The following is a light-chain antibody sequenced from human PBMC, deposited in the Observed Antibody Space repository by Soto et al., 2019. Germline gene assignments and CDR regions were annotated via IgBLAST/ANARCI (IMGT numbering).Light chain of an antibody. CDR1: SSNIGSNT. V-gene: IGLV1-44*01. J-gene: IGLJ2*01. Sequence: QSVLTKPPSASGTPGQRVTISCSGSSSNIGSNTVNWYQQLPGTAPKLLIYSNNQRPSGVPDRFSGSKSGTSASLAISGLQSEDEADYYCAAWDDSLNGPVFGGGTKLTV. CDR2: SNN. CDR3: AAWDDSLNGPV.